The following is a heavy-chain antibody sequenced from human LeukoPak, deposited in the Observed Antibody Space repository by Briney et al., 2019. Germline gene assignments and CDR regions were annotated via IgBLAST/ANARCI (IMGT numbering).Heavy chain of an antibody. CDR3: AKDAYDLERLLGGDWFDP. J-gene: IGHJ5*02. D-gene: IGHD3-3*01. CDR2: ISGSGGST. Sequence: GGSLRLSCAASGFTFSSYAMSWVRQAPGKGLEWVSAISGSGGSTYYADSVKGRFTISRDNSKNTLYLQMNSLRAEDTAVYYCAKDAYDLERLLGGDWFDPWGQGTLVTVSS. V-gene: IGHV3-23*01. CDR1: GFTFSSYA.